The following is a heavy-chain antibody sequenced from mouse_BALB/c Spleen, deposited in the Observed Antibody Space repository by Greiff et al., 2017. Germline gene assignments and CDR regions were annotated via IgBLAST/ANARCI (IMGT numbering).Heavy chain of an antibody. J-gene: IGHJ3*01. CDR2: ISSGGSYT. D-gene: IGHD1-1*01. Sequence: EVQGVESGGGLVKPGGSLKLSCAASGFTFSSYAMSWVRQTPEKRLEWVATISSGGSYTYYPDSVKGRFTISRDNAKNTLYLQMSSLRSEDTAMYYCARHGSSPAWFAYWGQGTLVTVSA. CDR1: GFTFSSYA. V-gene: IGHV5-9-3*01. CDR3: ARHGSSPAWFAY.